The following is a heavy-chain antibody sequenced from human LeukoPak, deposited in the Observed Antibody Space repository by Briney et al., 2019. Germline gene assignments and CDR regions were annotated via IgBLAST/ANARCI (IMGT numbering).Heavy chain of an antibody. Sequence: SPTLSLTFAISGDSVSSNSAAWNWFRQSPSRGLEWLGRTYYRSNWYNDYAVSVKSRITINPDTSKNQFSLQLNSVTPEDTAVYYCARQGSRRFDPWGQGTLVTVSS. CDR2: TYYRSNWYN. V-gene: IGHV6-1*01. CDR1: GDSVSSNSAA. J-gene: IGHJ5*02. CDR3: ARQGSRRFDP.